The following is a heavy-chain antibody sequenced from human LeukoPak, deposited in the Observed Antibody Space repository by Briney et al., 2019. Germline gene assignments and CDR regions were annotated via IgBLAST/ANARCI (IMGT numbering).Heavy chain of an antibody. CDR1: GYTFTTYN. V-gene: IGHV1-18*01. CDR3: ASLKNYYDSSGYLVTDAFDI. D-gene: IGHD3-22*01. CDR2: ISGYNGNT. Sequence: GASVKVSCKASGYTFTTYNINWVRQAPGQGLEWMGWISGYNGNTNYAQKLQGRVTMTTDTSTSTAYMEPRSLKSDDTAVYYCASLKNYYDSSGYLVTDAFDIWGQGTMVTVSS. J-gene: IGHJ3*02.